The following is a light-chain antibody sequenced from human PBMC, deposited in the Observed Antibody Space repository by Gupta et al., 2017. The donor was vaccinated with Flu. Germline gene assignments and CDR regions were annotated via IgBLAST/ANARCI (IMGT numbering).Light chain of an antibody. V-gene: IGLV2-18*02. CDR2: EVS. CDR1: SSDVGTYNH. J-gene: IGLJ1*01. CDR3: SSYTSSYTFV. Sequence: SVSISCTGTSSDVGTYNHVYWYQQPPGTAPKLMIYEVSKRPSGVPDRFSGSKSGNTASLTISGLQGEDEADYYCSSYTSSYTFVFGTGTKVTVL.